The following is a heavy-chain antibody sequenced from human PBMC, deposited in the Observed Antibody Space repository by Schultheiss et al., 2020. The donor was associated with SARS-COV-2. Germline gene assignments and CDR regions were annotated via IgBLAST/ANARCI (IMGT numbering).Heavy chain of an antibody. CDR2: ISGSGGST. Sequence: GESLKISCAASGFTFSSYAMSWVRQAPGKGLEWVSAISGSGGSTYYADSVKGRFTISRDNAKNSLYLQMSSLRAEDTAVYYCARGGTYGMDVWGQGTTVTVSS. CDR3: ARGGTYGMDV. CDR1: GFTFSSYA. J-gene: IGHJ6*02. V-gene: IGHV3-23*01. D-gene: IGHD3-16*01.